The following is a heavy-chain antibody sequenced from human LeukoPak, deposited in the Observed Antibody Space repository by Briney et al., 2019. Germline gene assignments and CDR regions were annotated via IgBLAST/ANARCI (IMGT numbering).Heavy chain of an antibody. CDR2: TYYRSTWYN. Sequence: SQTLSLTCAISGDSVSSNSVTWNWIRQSPSRGLEWLGRTYYRSTWYNDYAASVRGRITVNPDTSKNQFSLHLNSVTPEDTAVYYCARRLTQYDCFDPWGQGILVTVSS. CDR3: ARRLTQYDCFDP. J-gene: IGHJ5*02. D-gene: IGHD2-2*01. V-gene: IGHV6-1*01. CDR1: GDSVSSNSVT.